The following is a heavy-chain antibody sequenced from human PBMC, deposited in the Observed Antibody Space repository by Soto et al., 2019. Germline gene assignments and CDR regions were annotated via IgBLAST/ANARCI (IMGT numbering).Heavy chain of an antibody. J-gene: IGHJ4*02. V-gene: IGHV3-74*01. CDR1: GFTFSSYW. CDR3: ARGGDDYGDY. CDR2: INSDGSST. Sequence: EVQLVESGGGLVQPGGSLRLYCAASGFTFSSYWMHWVRQAPGKGLVWVSRINSDGSSTTYVDSAKGRFTISRDSAKNMMYLQMNSLRAEDTALYYCARGGDDYGDYWGQGTLVTVSS.